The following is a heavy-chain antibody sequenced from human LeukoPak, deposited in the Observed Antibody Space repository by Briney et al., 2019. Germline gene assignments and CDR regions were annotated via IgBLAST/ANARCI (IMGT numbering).Heavy chain of an antibody. CDR3: AGIEGGIAVAGAINDYYYYMDV. D-gene: IGHD6-19*01. CDR1: GGTFSSYA. V-gene: IGHV1-69*13. J-gene: IGHJ6*03. CDR2: IIPIFGTA. Sequence: ASVKVSCKASGGTFSSYAISWVRQAPGQGLERMGGIIPIFGTANYAQKFQGRVTITADESTSTAYMELSSLRSEDTAVYYCAGIEGGIAVAGAINDYYYYMDVWGKGTTVTISS.